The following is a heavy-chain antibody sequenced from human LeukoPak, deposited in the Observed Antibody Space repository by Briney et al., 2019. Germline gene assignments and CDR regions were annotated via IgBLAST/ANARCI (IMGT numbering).Heavy chain of an antibody. CDR1: GFTFSSYG. CDR3: ARSKSGSSWYLPDY. J-gene: IGHJ4*02. V-gene: IGHV3-30*03. D-gene: IGHD6-13*01. CDR2: ISYDGSIE. Sequence: GGSLRLSCAASGFTFSSYGMHWVRQAPGKGLEWLAAISYDGSIEYYADSVKGRFTISRDNSKNTLYLQMNSLRAEDTAVYYCARSKSGSSWYLPDYWGQGTLVTVSS.